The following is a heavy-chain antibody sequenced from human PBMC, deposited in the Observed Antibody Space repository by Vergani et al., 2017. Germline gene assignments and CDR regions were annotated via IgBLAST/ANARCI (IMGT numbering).Heavy chain of an antibody. CDR1: GGSFSGYY. V-gene: IGHV4-34*01. J-gene: IGHJ5*02. CDR2: INHSGST. CDR3: ARGNRAYCSCTSCYLIWGNWFDP. Sequence: QVQLQQWGAGLLKPSETLSLTCAVYGGSFSGYYWSWIRQPPGKGLEWIGEINHSGSTNYNPSLKSRGTISVDTSKNQFSLKLSPVTAADTAVYYCARGNRAYCSCTSCYLIWGNWFDPWGQGTLVTVSS. D-gene: IGHD2-2*01.